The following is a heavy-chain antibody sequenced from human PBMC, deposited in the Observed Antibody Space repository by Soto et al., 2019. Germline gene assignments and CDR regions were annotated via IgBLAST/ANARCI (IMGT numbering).Heavy chain of an antibody. Sequence: EVHLVESGGDLVQPGGSLRLSCAASGFTFSSYWMHWVRQAPGKGLVWVSSISTDASSTSYADPVKGRFTISRDNAKNTLYLQMNSVRAEDTAVYYCARLPNKSPQNWGQGTLVIVSP. CDR3: ARLPNKSPQN. CDR2: ISTDASST. V-gene: IGHV3-74*01. J-gene: IGHJ1*01. CDR1: GFTFSSYW.